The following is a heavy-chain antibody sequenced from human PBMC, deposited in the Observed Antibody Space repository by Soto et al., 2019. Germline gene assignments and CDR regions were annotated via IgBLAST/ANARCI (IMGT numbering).Heavy chain of an antibody. V-gene: IGHV4-34*01. CDR2: INHSGST. Sequence: PWKTLYITCAVYGESFSGYSWSWIRQPPGKGLEWIGEINHSGSTNYNPSLKSRVTISVDTSKNQFSLKLSSVTAADTAVYYCARGGLYSSRWSLGSYPYHYYAMGVWRQGLSVTV. CDR3: ARGGLYSSRWSLGSYPYHYYAMGV. D-gene: IGHD6-13*01. CDR1: GESFSGYS. J-gene: IGHJ6*02.